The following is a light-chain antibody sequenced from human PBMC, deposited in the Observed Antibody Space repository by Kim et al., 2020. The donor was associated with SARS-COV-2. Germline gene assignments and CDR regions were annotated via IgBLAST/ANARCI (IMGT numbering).Light chain of an antibody. CDR1: QDIFNR. V-gene: IGKV1-33*01. J-gene: IGKJ5*01. Sequence: ASVGHRASSTCQANQDIFNRINWSRQKPGKAPNLLLFDASYLETGVPSRFSGSGFWTHFTFTISSLQPEDAATYYCQQYDDNLLTFGQRTRLEIK. CDR2: DAS. CDR3: QQYDDNLLT.